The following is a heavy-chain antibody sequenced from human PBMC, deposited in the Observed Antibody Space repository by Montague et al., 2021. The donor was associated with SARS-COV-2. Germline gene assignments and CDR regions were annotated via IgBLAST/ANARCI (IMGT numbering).Heavy chain of an antibody. V-gene: IGHV4-34*01. D-gene: IGHD3-10*01. Sequence: SETLSLTCAVHGGSFSTYSWNWIRQPQGKGLEGMGEIHHGGRTNYNPSLKSRVTISADTSKNQFSLKLTSVAAADTAVYYCARLGDGVVPSPILGVGPYYSYYYMDVWGKGTTVTVSS. CDR3: ARLGDGVVPSPILGVGPYYSYYYMDV. J-gene: IGHJ6*03. CDR1: GGSFSTYS. CDR2: IHHGGRT.